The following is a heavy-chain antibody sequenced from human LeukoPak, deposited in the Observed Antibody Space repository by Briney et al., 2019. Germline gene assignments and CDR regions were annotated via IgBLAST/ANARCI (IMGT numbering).Heavy chain of an antibody. D-gene: IGHD4-17*01. CDR1: GGSISSGGYS. Sequence: SETLSLTCAVSGGSISSGGYSWSWIRQPPGKGLEWIGYIYHSGSTYYNPPLKSRVTISVDRSKNQFSLKLSSVTAADTAVYYCARGGRRGHYALDYWGQGTLVTVSS. CDR2: IYHSGST. V-gene: IGHV4-30-2*01. CDR3: ARGGRRGHYALDY. J-gene: IGHJ4*02.